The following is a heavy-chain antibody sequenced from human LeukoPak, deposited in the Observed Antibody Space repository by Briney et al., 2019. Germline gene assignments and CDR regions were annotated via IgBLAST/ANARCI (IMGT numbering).Heavy chain of an antibody. J-gene: IGHJ4*02. Sequence: SETLSLXCTVSGGSITSYYWNWIRQPPGKGLEWIGYIHYSRSTDYNPSLKSRVTISVDTSKNQFSLNLRSVTAADTAVYYCARDKVPGDYWGQGTLVTVSS. CDR2: IHYSRST. CDR1: GGSITSYY. V-gene: IGHV4-59*01. CDR3: ARDKVPGDY.